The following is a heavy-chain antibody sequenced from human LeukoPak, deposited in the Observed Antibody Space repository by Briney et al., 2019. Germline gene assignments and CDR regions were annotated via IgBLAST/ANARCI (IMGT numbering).Heavy chain of an antibody. J-gene: IGHJ5*02. Sequence: GGSLRLSCAASGSTFSSYAMHWVRQAPGKGLEWVAVISYDGSNKYYADSVKGRFTISRDNSKNTLYLQMNSLRAEDTAVYYCASTLRGGWFDPWGQGTLVTVSS. CDR3: ASTLRGGWFDP. CDR2: ISYDGSNK. D-gene: IGHD3-3*01. V-gene: IGHV3-30*01. CDR1: GSTFSSYA.